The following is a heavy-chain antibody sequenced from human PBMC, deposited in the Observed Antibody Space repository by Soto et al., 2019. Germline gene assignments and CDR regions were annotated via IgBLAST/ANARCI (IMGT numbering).Heavy chain of an antibody. Sequence: PSETLSLTCAVSGDSISSSYWWNWVRQPAGKGREWMGKIYHSGSTNYTPSLKNRLTISVDKSNSRCSLRLRCVPAADTAVYFCVTSLNFDFWRDRGRHYYFDYWGQGPTVTVST. CDR1: GDSISSSYW. D-gene: IGHD3-3*01. CDR2: IYHSGST. CDR3: VTSLNFDFWRDRGRHYYFDY. J-gene: IGHJ4*02. V-gene: IGHV4-4*02.